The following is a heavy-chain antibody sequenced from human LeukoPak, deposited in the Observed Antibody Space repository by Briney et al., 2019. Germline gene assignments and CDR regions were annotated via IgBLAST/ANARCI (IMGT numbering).Heavy chain of an antibody. Sequence: ASVKVSCKASGYTFTGYYMHWVRQAPGQGLEWMGWINPNSGGTNYAQKFQGRVTMTRDTSISTAYMELSRLRSDDTAVYYCARAGGIAAAVTSDYWGQGTLVTVSS. D-gene: IGHD6-13*01. CDR2: INPNSGGT. CDR1: GYTFTGYY. V-gene: IGHV1-2*02. CDR3: ARAGGIAAAVTSDY. J-gene: IGHJ4*02.